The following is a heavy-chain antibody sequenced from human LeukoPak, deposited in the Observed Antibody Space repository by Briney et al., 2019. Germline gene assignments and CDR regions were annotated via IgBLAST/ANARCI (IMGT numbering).Heavy chain of an antibody. CDR3: ARDSGRYCSGGSCYRYYYMDV. CDR1: GGSFSGYY. V-gene: IGHV4-34*01. CDR2: INHSGST. D-gene: IGHD2-15*01. Sequence: PSETLSLTCAVYGGSFSGYYWSWIRQSPGKGLEWIGEINHSGSTNYNPSLKSRVTISVDTSKNQFSLKLSSVTAADTAVYYCARDSGRYCSGGSCYRYYYMDVWGKGTTVTVSS. J-gene: IGHJ6*03.